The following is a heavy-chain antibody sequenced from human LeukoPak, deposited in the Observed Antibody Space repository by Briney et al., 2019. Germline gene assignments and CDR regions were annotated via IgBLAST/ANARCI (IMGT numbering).Heavy chain of an antibody. V-gene: IGHV5-51*01. CDR3: ARIEGSTFDY. CDR2: IYFGDSDT. Sequence: GESLKISCKGSGYSFTSNWIGWVRQMPGKGLEWMGIIYFGDSDTRNSPSLQGQVTISADKSISTAYLQWSSLKASDTAIYYCARIEGSTFDYWGQGTLVTVSS. J-gene: IGHJ4*02. CDR1: GYSFTSNW.